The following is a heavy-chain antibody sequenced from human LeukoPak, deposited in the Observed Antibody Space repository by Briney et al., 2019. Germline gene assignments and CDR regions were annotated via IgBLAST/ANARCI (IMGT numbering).Heavy chain of an antibody. CDR3: AKDRAQGLVRGVLGY. CDR2: ISGSGGST. D-gene: IGHD3-10*01. V-gene: IGHV3-23*01. CDR1: GFTFSSYA. Sequence: PGGSLRLPCAASGFTFSSYAMSWVRQAPGKGLEWVSAISGSGGSTYYADSVKGRFTISRDNSKNTLYLQMNSLRAEDTAVYYCAKDRAQGLVRGVLGYWGQGTLVTVSS. J-gene: IGHJ4*02.